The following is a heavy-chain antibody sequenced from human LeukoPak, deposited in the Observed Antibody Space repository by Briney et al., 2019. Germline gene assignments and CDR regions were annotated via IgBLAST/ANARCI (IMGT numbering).Heavy chain of an antibody. V-gene: IGHV3-53*01. Sequence: PGGSLRLSCAASGFTVSSNYMSWVRQAPGKGLEWVSSIANTGGNTYYADSVRGRFTISRDNSKNTLYLQMNSLRDEDTAVYYCAKEGIGAAGRRFDCWGQGTPVTVSS. D-gene: IGHD6-13*01. CDR3: AKEGIGAAGRRFDC. CDR2: IANTGGNT. CDR1: GFTVSSNY. J-gene: IGHJ4*02.